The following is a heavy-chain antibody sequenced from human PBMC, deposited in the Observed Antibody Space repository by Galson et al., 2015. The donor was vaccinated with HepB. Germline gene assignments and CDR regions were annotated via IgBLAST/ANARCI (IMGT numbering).Heavy chain of an antibody. CDR1: GGSISSYY. J-gene: IGHJ3*02. Sequence: ETLSLTCTVSGGSISSYYWSWIRQPPGKGLEWIGYIYYSGSTNYNPSLKSRVTISVDTSKNQFSLKLSSVTAADTAVYYCAREGVTNAFDIWGQGTMVTVSS. V-gene: IGHV4-59*01. CDR3: AREGVTNAFDI. CDR2: IYYSGST. D-gene: IGHD3-10*01.